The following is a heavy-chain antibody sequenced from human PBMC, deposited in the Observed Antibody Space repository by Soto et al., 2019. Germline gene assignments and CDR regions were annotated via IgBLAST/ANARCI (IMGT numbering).Heavy chain of an antibody. J-gene: IGHJ3*02. D-gene: IGHD4-4*01. V-gene: IGHV1-8*01. CDR2: MNPNSGNT. CDR3: ARGPGYSNYERDAFDI. CDR1: GYTFTSYD. Sequence: GASVKVSCKASGYTFTSYDINWVRQATGQGLEWMGWMNPNSGNTGYAQKFQGRVTMTRSTSISTAYMELSSLRSEDTAVYYCARGPGYSNYERDAFDIWGQGTMVTVSS.